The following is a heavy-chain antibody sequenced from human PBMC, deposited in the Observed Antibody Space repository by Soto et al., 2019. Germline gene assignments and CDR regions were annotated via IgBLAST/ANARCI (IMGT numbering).Heavy chain of an antibody. D-gene: IGHD5-12*01. Sequence: GESMKISCKGSGYNFTSYWIGWVSQIPVKGLEWMAIIYPGDSDTRYSPSFQGQVTISADKSISTAYLQWSSLKASDIAMYYCARLSGYNSQYFDYWGQGTLVTVSS. J-gene: IGHJ4*02. CDR2: IYPGDSDT. CDR1: GYNFTSYW. CDR3: ARLSGYNSQYFDY. V-gene: IGHV5-51*01.